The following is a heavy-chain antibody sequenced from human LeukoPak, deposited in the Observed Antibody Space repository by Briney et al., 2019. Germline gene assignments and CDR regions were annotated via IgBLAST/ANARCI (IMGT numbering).Heavy chain of an antibody. D-gene: IGHD4-17*01. CDR3: ARDLYGDYSLDY. V-gene: IGHV3-21*01. CDR2: ISSSNTYI. J-gene: IGHJ4*02. CDR1: GFTFTSYA. Sequence: GGSLRLSCEASGFTFTSYAMNWVRQAPGKGLEWVSSISSSNTYISYVDSVKGRFTISRDNAKNSLYLQMYSLRAEDTAVYYCARDLYGDYSLDYWGQGTLVTVSS.